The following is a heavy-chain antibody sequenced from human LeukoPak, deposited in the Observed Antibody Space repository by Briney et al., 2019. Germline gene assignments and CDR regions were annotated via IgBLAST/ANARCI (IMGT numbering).Heavy chain of an antibody. CDR3: ARGSQNVVITAYDY. V-gene: IGHV5-51*01. J-gene: IGHJ4*02. Sequence: GESLKISCKGSGYRFTSYWIGWVRQMPGKGLEWMGIIYPGDSDTRYSPSFQGQVTISADKSINTAYLQWSSLKASDSAMYYCARGSQNVVITAYDYWGQGTLVPVSS. CDR2: IYPGDSDT. D-gene: IGHD3-22*01. CDR1: GYRFTSYW.